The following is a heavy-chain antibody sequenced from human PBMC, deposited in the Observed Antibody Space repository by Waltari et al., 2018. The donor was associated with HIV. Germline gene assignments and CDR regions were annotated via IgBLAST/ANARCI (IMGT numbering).Heavy chain of an antibody. D-gene: IGHD1-26*01. CDR3: ARIGTFPHNYAIDF. CDR2: IKDDGSEK. Sequence: EVQLMESGGGLVQSGGSLRLSCAASGFTFTNYWMSWVRQTPGKGLEWVAYIKDDGSEKYYMGSVKGRFTISRDNAKYSMFLQMNSLRAEDTAVYYCARIGTFPHNYAIDFWGQGTTVTVSS. CDR1: GFTFTNYW. J-gene: IGHJ6*02. V-gene: IGHV3-7*01.